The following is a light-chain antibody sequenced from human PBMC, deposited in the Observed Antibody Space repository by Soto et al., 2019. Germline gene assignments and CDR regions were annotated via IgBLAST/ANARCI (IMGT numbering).Light chain of an antibody. J-gene: IGKJ3*01. CDR1: HRVXSY. CDR2: TAA. Sequence: LTQSAAAVSLSKGERATLSCMASHRVXSYLGWYQEKPGQAPRFLXVTAANMATGIPARFSGSGSVTDFPLPISSLEPEDFAVYYCQQRSNWPCPFAPGTKVDIK. V-gene: IGKV3-11*01. CDR3: QQRSNWPCP.